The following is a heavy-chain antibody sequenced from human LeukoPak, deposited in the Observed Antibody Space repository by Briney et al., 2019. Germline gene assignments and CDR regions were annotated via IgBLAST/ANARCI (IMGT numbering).Heavy chain of an antibody. D-gene: IGHD2-15*01. CDR3: AGTRRYCSGGSCYNWFDP. Sequence: SETLSLTCTVSGGSISSDVYHWSWIRQPAGKGLEWIGRIYASGSTTYNSSLKSRVTISIDTSKNQFSLKLTSVTAADTAVYYCAGTRRYCSGGSCYNWFDPWGQGTLVTVSS. V-gene: IGHV4-61*02. CDR1: GGSISSDVYH. CDR2: IYASGST. J-gene: IGHJ5*02.